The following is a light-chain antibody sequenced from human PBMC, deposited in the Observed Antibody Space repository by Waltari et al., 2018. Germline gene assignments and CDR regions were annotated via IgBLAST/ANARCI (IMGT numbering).Light chain of an antibody. Sequence: DIQMTQSPSTLSASVGDRVTINCRASQSISSWLAWYQQKPGKAPKLLIYKASSLESGVPSRFSGSGSGTEFTLTISSLQPDDFATYYCQQYNSYSSITFGQGTRLEIK. CDR1: QSISSW. CDR2: KAS. CDR3: QQYNSYSSIT. V-gene: IGKV1-5*03. J-gene: IGKJ5*01.